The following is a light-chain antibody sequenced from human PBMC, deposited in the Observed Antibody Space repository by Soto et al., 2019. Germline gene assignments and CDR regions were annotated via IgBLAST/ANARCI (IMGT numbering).Light chain of an antibody. CDR3: LQYGGSPPKLT. CDR1: QSVRSSY. CDR2: GAS. J-gene: IGKJ4*01. Sequence: EVVLTQSPGTLSLPPGERATLSCRASQSVRSSYLAWYQQKPGQAPRLLIYGASSRATGIPDRFSGSGSETDFTLTISRLEPEDYAVYYCLQYGGSPPKLTFGGGTQVEIK. V-gene: IGKV3-20*01.